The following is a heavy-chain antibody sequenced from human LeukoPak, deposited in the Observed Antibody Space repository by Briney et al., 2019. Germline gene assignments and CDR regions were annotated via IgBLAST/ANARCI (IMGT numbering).Heavy chain of an antibody. Sequence: GGSLRLSCAASGFTFDDYGMSWIRQAPGKGLEWVSYISSSGSTIYYADSVKGRFTISRDNAKNSLYLQMNSLRAEDTAVYYCARDFPTYDFWSGYYYYYGMDVWGQGTTVTVSS. J-gene: IGHJ6*02. CDR2: ISSSGSTI. CDR3: ARDFPTYDFWSGYYYYYGMDV. CDR1: GFTFDDYG. D-gene: IGHD3-3*01. V-gene: IGHV3-11*01.